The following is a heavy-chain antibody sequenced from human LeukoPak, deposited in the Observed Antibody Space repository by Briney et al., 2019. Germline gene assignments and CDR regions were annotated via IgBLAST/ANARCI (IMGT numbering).Heavy chain of an antibody. J-gene: IGHJ4*02. CDR2: IYTGGNT. CDR3: ARGGYNGHDPYYFDL. V-gene: IGHV3-53*04. CDR1: GFTVITTY. Sequence: GGSLRLSCSASGFTVITTYMSWVRQAPGKGLECISVIYTGGNTYHADSVKGRFSISRHNSENTIYLQMDSLRPEDTAVYYCARGGYNGHDPYYFDLWGQGSLVTVSS. D-gene: IGHD5-12*01.